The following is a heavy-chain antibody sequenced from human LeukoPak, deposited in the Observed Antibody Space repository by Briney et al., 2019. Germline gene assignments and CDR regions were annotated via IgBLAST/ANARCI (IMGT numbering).Heavy chain of an antibody. Sequence: GASVKVSCKASGGTFSSYAISWVRQAPGQGLEWMGGIIPIFGTANYAQKFQGRVTMTRDTSTSTVYMELSSLRSEDTAVYYCARGRTGTTSFDYWGRGTLVTVSS. V-gene: IGHV1-69*05. D-gene: IGHD4-11*01. CDR1: GGTFSSYA. CDR3: ARGRTGTTSFDY. J-gene: IGHJ4*02. CDR2: IIPIFGTA.